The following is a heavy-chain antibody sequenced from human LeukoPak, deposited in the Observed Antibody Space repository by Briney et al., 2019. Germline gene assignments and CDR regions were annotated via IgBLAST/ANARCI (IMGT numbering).Heavy chain of an antibody. D-gene: IGHD2-2*02. CDR3: ATAYCSSTSCYTGWFDP. CDR2: IYPGDSDT. CDR1: GYSFTSYW. J-gene: IGHJ5*02. Sequence: GESLKISCKGSGYSFTSYWIGWVRQMPGKGLEWMGIIYPGDSDTRYSPSFQGQVTTSADKSISTAYLQWSSLKASDTAMYYCATAYCSSTSCYTGWFDPWGQGTLVTVSS. V-gene: IGHV5-51*01.